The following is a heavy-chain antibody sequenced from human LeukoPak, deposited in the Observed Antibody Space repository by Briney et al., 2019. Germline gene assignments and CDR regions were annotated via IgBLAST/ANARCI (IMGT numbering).Heavy chain of an antibody. Sequence: ASVKVSCKASGYTFTSYGISWVRQAPGQGLEWMGWISTYNGDTHYAQKFQGRVTMTTDTSTSTAYMELRSLRSDDTAMYYCARRGGKNYGDYLLYYYYMDVWGKGTTVTVSS. J-gene: IGHJ6*03. CDR1: GYTFTSYG. CDR2: ISTYNGDT. D-gene: IGHD4-17*01. CDR3: ARRGGKNYGDYLLYYYYMDV. V-gene: IGHV1-18*01.